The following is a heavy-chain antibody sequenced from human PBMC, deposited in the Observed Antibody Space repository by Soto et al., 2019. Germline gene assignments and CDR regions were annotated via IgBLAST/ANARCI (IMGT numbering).Heavy chain of an antibody. CDR2: IWDDGNKK. D-gene: IGHD3-16*01. J-gene: IGHJ3*02. CDR3: VRGGNIAGAFDI. CDR1: GFTFSHYG. Sequence: QVQLVESGGCVVQPGRSLRLSCAASGFTFSHYGLHWVRQAPGKGLEWVAVIWDDGNKKYYADSVKGRFTISRDNSENMMYLQMNSLRAEDKAVYYCVRGGNIAGAFDIWGQGTMVTVSS. V-gene: IGHV3-33*01.